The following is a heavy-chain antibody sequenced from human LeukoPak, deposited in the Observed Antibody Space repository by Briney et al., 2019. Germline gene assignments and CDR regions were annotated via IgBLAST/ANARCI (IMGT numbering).Heavy chain of an antibody. V-gene: IGHV4-59*08. CDR2: IYYSGST. CDR1: GGSISSYY. D-gene: IGHD5-24*01. J-gene: IGHJ4*02. CDR3: ARLSSRDAAEDY. Sequence: SETLSLTCTVSGGSISSYYWSWIRRPPGKGLEWIGYIYYSGSTNYNPSLKSRVTISVDTSKNQFSLKLSSVTAADTAVYYCARLSSRDAAEDYWGQGTPVTVSS.